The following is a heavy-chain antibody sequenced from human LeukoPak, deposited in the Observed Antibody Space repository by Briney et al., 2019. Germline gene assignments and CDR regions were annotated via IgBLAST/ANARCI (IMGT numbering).Heavy chain of an antibody. CDR3: ARGEFWSGYCPFDY. V-gene: IGHV4-4*07. J-gene: IGHJ4*02. D-gene: IGHD3-3*01. Sequence: SETLSLTCTVSGGSISSYYWSWIRQPAGKGLEWIGRIYTSGSTDYNPSLKSRVTMSVDTSKNQFSLKLSSVTAADTAVYYCARGEFWSGYCPFDYWGQGTLVTVSS. CDR2: IYTSGST. CDR1: GGSISSYY.